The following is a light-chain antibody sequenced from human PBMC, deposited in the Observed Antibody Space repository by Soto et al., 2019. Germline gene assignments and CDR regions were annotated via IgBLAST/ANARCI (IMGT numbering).Light chain of an antibody. CDR1: SSNIGSNT. J-gene: IGLJ1*01. CDR2: SNN. CDR3: AAWDDSLNGPV. V-gene: IGLV1-44*01. Sequence: VLTQPPSASGTPGHRVTISCSGSSSNIGSNTVNWYQQLPGTAPELLIYSNNQRPSGVPDRFSGSKSGTSASLAISGLQSEDEADYYCAAWDDSLNGPVFGNGTKVTVL.